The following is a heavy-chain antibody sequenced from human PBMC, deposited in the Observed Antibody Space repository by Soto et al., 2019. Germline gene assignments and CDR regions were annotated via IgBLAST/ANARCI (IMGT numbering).Heavy chain of an antibody. D-gene: IGHD3-10*02. J-gene: IGHJ2*01. Sequence: PGKGLEWIGYIYYSGSTNYNPSLKSRVTISVDTSKNQFSLKLSSVTAADTAVYFFFFHAEHGIRDVRSVSAFLLNRSSDL. CDR3: FFHAEHGIRDVRSVSAFLLNRSSDL. V-gene: IGHV4-59*01. CDR2: IYYSGST.